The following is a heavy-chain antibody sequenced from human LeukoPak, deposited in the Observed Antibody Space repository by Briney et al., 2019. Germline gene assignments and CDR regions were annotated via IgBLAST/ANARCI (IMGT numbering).Heavy chain of an antibody. D-gene: IGHD6-19*01. V-gene: IGHV4-34*01. Sequence: SETLSLTCAVYGGSFSGYYWSWIRQPPGKGLEWIGEINHSGSTNYNPSLKSRVTISVDTSKNQFSLKLSSVTAADTAVYYCARGIAVAGPVAPIDYWGQGTLVTVSS. CDR1: GGSFSGYY. CDR3: ARGIAVAGPVAPIDY. J-gene: IGHJ4*02. CDR2: INHSGST.